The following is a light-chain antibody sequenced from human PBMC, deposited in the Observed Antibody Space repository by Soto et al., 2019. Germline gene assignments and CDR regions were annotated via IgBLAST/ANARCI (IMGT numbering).Light chain of an antibody. CDR3: QQRSNWST. J-gene: IGKJ5*01. Sequence: DIVLTQSPGTLSLSPVERATLSCRASQSVSSYLAWYQQKPGQAPRLLIYDASNRATGIPARLSGSGSGTDFTLTISSLEPEDFAVYYCQQRSNWSTFGQGTRLEIK. CDR1: QSVSSY. CDR2: DAS. V-gene: IGKV3-11*01.